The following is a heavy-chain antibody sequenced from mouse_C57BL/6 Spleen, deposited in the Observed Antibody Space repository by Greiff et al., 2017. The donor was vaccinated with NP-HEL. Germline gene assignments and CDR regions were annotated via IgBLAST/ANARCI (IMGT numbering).Heavy chain of an antibody. CDR1: GYTFTSYW. CDR2: IHPNSGST. Sequence: VQLQQPGAELVKPGASVKLSCKASGYTFTSYWMHWVKQRPGQGLEWIGMIHPNSGSTNYNEKFKSKATLTVDKSSSTAYMQLSSLTSEDSAVYYCAGYYDGYTWFAYWGQGTLVTVSA. V-gene: IGHV1-64*01. CDR3: AGYYDGYTWFAY. D-gene: IGHD2-3*01. J-gene: IGHJ3*01.